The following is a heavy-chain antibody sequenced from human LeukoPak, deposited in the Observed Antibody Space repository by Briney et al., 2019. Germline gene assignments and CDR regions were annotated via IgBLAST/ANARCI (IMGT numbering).Heavy chain of an antibody. V-gene: IGHV4-34*01. J-gene: IGHJ4*02. CDR2: INHSGST. CDR1: GGSFSGYY. Sequence: SETLSLTCAVYGGSFSGYYWSWIRQPPGKGLEWIGEINHSGSTNYNPSLKSRVTISVDTSKNQFSLKLSSVTAADTAVYYCARDGMVGATSGRYFDYWGQGTLVTVSS. CDR3: ARDGMVGATSGRYFDY. D-gene: IGHD1-26*01.